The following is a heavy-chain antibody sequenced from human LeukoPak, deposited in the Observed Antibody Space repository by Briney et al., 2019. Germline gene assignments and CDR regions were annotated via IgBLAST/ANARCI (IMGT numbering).Heavy chain of an antibody. D-gene: IGHD2-2*01. Sequence: GGSLRLSCAATGFTFSSYSMNWVRQAPGKGLEWVSYISSSSSTIYYADSVKGRFTISRDNAKNSLYLQMNSLRAEDTAVYYCAREDVVVPPYGMDVWGQGTTVTVSS. J-gene: IGHJ6*02. V-gene: IGHV3-48*01. CDR3: AREDVVVPPYGMDV. CDR1: GFTFSSYS. CDR2: ISSSSSTI.